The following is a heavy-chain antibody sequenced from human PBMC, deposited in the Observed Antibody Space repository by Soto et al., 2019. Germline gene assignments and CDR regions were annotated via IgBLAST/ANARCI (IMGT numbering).Heavy chain of an antibody. Sequence: PSETLSLTCTVSGGSISSGDYYWSWIRQPPGKGLEWIGYIYYSGSTYYNPSLKSRVTISVDTSKNQFSLKLSSVTAADTAVYYCARVPSYGFFDYWGQGTLVTVSS. CDR1: GGSISSGDYY. V-gene: IGHV4-30-4*01. CDR2: IYYSGST. J-gene: IGHJ4*02. CDR3: ARVPSYGFFDY. D-gene: IGHD4-17*01.